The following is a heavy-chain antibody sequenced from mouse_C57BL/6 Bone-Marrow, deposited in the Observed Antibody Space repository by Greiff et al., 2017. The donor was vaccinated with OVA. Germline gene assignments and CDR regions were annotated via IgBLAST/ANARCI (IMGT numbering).Heavy chain of an antibody. D-gene: IGHD1-1*01. J-gene: IGHJ3*01. CDR3: AKRDLYYGSWFAY. V-gene: IGHV2-9*01. CDR2: IWGGGST. Sequence: VHLVESGPGLVAPSQSLSITCTVSGFSLTSYGVDWVRQPPGKGLEWMGVIWGGGSTTYNSALMPRLSISKDNSKSQAFLKMNSLQTDDTAMYYCAKRDLYYGSWFAYWGQGTLVTVSA. CDR1: GFSLTSYG.